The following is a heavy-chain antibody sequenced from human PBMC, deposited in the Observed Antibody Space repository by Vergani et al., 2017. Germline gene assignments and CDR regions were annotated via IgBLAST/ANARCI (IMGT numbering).Heavy chain of an antibody. V-gene: IGHV3-74*01. Sequence: EVQLVESGGGLVQPGGSLRLSCAASGFTFSSYWMHWVRQAPGKGLVWVSRINSDGSSTSYADSVKGRFSISRDNAKNTLYLQMNSLRAEDTAVYYCARAGGYYYYYMDVWGKGTTVTVSS. D-gene: IGHD3-16*01. J-gene: IGHJ6*03. CDR1: GFTFSSYW. CDR3: ARAGGYYYYYMDV. CDR2: INSDGSST.